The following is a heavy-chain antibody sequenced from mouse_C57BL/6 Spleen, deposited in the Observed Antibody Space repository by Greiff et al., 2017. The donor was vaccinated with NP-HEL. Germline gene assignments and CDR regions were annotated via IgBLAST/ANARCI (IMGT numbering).Heavy chain of an antibody. Sequence: QVQLQQPGAELVRPGSSVKLSCKASGYTFTSYWMHWVKQRPIQGLEWIGNIDPSDSDTHYNQKFKDKATLTVDKSSSTAYMQLSSLTSEDSAVYYCARGSGTRRDFDYWGQGTTLTVSS. CDR1: GYTFTSYW. D-gene: IGHD4-1*01. V-gene: IGHV1-52*01. J-gene: IGHJ2*01. CDR2: IDPSDSDT. CDR3: ARGSGTRRDFDY.